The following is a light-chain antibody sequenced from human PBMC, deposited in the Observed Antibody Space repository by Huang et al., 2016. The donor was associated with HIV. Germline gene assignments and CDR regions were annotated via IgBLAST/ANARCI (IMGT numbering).Light chain of an antibody. Sequence: DIQMTQSPSTLSASVGDRVTITCWASQSISSWLAWYQQKPGKAPKLLIYKESSLETGVPSRFSGRGSGTEFTLTISSLKPDDFATYYCQQYNSYSWTFGQGTKVEIK. CDR3: QQYNSYSWT. J-gene: IGKJ1*01. V-gene: IGKV1-5*03. CDR2: KES. CDR1: QSISSW.